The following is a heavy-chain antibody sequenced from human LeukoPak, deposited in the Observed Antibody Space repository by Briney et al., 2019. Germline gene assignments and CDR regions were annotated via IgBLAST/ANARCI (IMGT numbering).Heavy chain of an antibody. D-gene: IGHD2-2*01. V-gene: IGHV3-23*01. Sequence: GGSLRLSCAASGFTFSSYAMGWVRQAPGKGLEWVSAISGSGGSTYYADSVKGRFTISRDNSKNTLYLQMNSLRAEDTAVYYCAKGYCSSTSCYPGGMDVWGQGTTVTVSS. CDR3: AKGYCSSTSCYPGGMDV. CDR2: ISGSGGST. CDR1: GFTFSSYA. J-gene: IGHJ6*02.